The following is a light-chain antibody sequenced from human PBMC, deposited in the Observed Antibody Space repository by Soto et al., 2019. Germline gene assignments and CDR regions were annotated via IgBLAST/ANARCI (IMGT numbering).Light chain of an antibody. CDR3: AAWDDSLNGPV. Sequence: QSVLTQPPSASGTPGQSVTISCSGGSSNIGSNTVNWYQHLPGTAPKLLIYSNNQRPSGVPDRFSGSMSGTSASLAISGLQAEDEADYYCAAWDDSLNGPVFGGGTKLTLL. CDR1: SSNIGSNT. CDR2: SNN. J-gene: IGLJ2*01. V-gene: IGLV1-44*01.